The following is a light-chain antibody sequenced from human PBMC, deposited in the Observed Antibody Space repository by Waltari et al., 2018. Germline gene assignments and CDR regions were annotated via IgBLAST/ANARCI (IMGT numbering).Light chain of an antibody. V-gene: IGKV3-11*01. J-gene: IGKJ4*01. CDR1: QSVSNY. CDR3: QQRYSWIT. CDR2: DSS. Sequence: EIVLTQSPATLSLSPGERATLSCRASQSVSNYLAWYQHKPGQAPRLLIYDSSNRATAIPGRFSGSGSGTDFTITISSLEPEDFAVYYCQQRYSWITFGGGTKVEIK.